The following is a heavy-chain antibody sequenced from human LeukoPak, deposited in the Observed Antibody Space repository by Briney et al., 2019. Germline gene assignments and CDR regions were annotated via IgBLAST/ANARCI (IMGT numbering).Heavy chain of an antibody. V-gene: IGHV1-69*04. CDR3: ARDADETTFSTEGVLDY. D-gene: IGHD2/OR15-2a*01. J-gene: IGHJ4*02. Sequence: GASVKVSCKASGGTFSSYAISWVRQAPGQGLEWMGRIIPILGIANYAQKFQGRVTITADKSTSTAYMELSSLRSEDTAVYYCARDADETTFSTEGVLDYWGQGTLVTVSS. CDR1: GGTFSSYA. CDR2: IIPILGIA.